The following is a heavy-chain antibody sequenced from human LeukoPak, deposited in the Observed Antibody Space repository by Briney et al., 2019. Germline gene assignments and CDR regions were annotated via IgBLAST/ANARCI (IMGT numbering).Heavy chain of an antibody. CDR1: GGSINNGDYS. V-gene: IGHV4-30-2*01. J-gene: IGHJ5*02. Sequence: SETLSLTCAVSGGSINNGDYSWSWIRQPPGKGLECIGYIYHSGSTYYTPSLKSRVTISEDRSKNQFSLKLTSVTAADTALYYCARAQEGCSRASCYLEPWGQGTLVTVSS. CDR3: ARAQEGCSRASCYLEP. D-gene: IGHD2-2*01. CDR2: IYHSGST.